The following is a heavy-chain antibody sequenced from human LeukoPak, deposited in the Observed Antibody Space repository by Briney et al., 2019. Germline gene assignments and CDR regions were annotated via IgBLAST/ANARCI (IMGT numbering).Heavy chain of an antibody. D-gene: IGHD3-22*01. Sequence: GGSLRLSCAASGFTFSSYAMTWVRQTPGKGLEWVSTISDSGDRTYYADSVKGRFTISRDSSKNTLYLQMNSLRAGDTAVYYCAKGSSRYYYDYWGQGTLVTVSS. J-gene: IGHJ4*02. V-gene: IGHV3-23*01. CDR2: ISDSGDRT. CDR3: AKGSSRYYYDY. CDR1: GFTFSSYA.